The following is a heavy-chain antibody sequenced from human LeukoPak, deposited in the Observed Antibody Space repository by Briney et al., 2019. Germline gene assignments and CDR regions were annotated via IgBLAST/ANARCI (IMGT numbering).Heavy chain of an antibody. D-gene: IGHD4-17*01. J-gene: IGHJ4*02. CDR3: AQWDYGDYYYFDY. Sequence: GASVKVSCKASGGTFSSYAISWVRQAPGQGLEWMGGIIPILGTANYAQKFQGRVTITADKSTSTAYMELSSLRSEDTAVYYCAQWDYGDYYYFDYWGQGTLVTVSS. V-gene: IGHV1-69*06. CDR1: GGTFSSYA. CDR2: IIPILGTA.